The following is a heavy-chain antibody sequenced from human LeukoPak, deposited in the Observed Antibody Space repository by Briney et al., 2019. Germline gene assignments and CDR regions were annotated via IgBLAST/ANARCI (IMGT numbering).Heavy chain of an antibody. V-gene: IGHV1-2*06. CDR1: GYTFTGYY. J-gene: IGHJ3*01. CDR2: INPNSGGT. D-gene: IGHD3-3*01. Sequence: GASVKVSCKASGYTFTGYYMHWVRQAPGQGLEWMGRINPNSGGTNYAQKFQGRVTMTRDTSISTAYMELSRLRSDDTAVYYCARETTIFGVVIAAYKDWGQGTMVTVSS. CDR3: ARETTIFGVVIAAYKD.